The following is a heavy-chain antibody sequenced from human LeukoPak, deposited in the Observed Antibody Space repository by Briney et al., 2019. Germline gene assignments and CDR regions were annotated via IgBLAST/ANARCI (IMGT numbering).Heavy chain of an antibody. V-gene: IGHV4-31*02. Sequence: SETLSLTCTVSGGSISSGGYYWSWIRQHPGKGLEWIGYIYYSGSTYYNPSLKSRVTMSVDTSKNQFSLKLSSVTAADTAVYYCARGNYDFWSGTTNYYFDYWGQGTLVTVSS. CDR2: IYYSGST. CDR1: GGSISSGGYY. J-gene: IGHJ4*02. D-gene: IGHD3-3*01. CDR3: ARGNYDFWSGTTNYYFDY.